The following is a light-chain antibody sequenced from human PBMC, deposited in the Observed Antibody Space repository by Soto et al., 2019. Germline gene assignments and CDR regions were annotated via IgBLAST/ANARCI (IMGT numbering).Light chain of an antibody. CDR3: QQYNSYSSPWT. Sequence: DIQMTQSPSTLSASVGDRVTITCRASQSISSWLAWYQQKPGKAPKLLIYDASSLESGVPSRFSGSGSGTEFTLTISSLQPDDLATYYCQQYNSYSSPWTFGQRTKVEIK. J-gene: IGKJ1*01. CDR1: QSISSW. V-gene: IGKV1-5*01. CDR2: DAS.